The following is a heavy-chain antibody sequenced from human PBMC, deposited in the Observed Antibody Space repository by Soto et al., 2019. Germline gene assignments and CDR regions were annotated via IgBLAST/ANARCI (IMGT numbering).Heavy chain of an antibody. V-gene: IGHV4-30-2*06. D-gene: IGHD5-12*01. CDR2: ISHLENT. Sequence: SETLSLSCTVSGASISYGGFSWSWIRQSPGKGLEWIGYISHLENTYLHPSFKSRLTMSIDRTRNQFSLKLSSVTAADMAVYYCARGGGYDSFDYWGQGVLVTVSS. CDR1: GASISYGGFS. J-gene: IGHJ4*02. CDR3: ARGGGYDSFDY.